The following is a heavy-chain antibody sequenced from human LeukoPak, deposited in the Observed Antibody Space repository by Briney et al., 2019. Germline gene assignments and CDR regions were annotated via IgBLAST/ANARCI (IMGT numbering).Heavy chain of an antibody. CDR3: AVPAAMSYYYYGMDV. Sequence: ASVKVSCKASGYTFTSYDIHWVRQATGQGLEWMGWMNPNSGNTGYAQKFQGRVTMTRNTSISTACMELSSLRSEDTAVYYCAVPAAMSYYYYGMDVWGQGTTVTVSS. J-gene: IGHJ6*02. V-gene: IGHV1-8*01. CDR2: MNPNSGNT. D-gene: IGHD2-2*01. CDR1: GYTFTSYD.